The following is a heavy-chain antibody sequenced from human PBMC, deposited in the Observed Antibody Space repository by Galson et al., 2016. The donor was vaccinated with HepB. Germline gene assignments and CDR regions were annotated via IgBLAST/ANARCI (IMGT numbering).Heavy chain of an antibody. CDR3: SRDSAGSFDL. CDR2: IYHSGST. D-gene: IGHD3-10*01. CDR1: GGSISSGGYY. Sequence: TLSLTCTVSGGSISSGGYYWSWIRQHPGKGLEWIGYIYHSGSTYYNPSLKSRVTISVDTSKNRFSLKLTPVTAADTAVYYCSRDSAGSFDLWGRGTLVTVSS. V-gene: IGHV4-31*03. J-gene: IGHJ2*01.